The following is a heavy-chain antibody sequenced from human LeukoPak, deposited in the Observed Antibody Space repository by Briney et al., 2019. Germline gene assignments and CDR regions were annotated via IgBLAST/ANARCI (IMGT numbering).Heavy chain of an antibody. J-gene: IGHJ6*03. Sequence: PGGSLRLSCAASGFTFSSYGMNWVRQAPGKGLEWVSAISGSGGSTYYADSVKGRFTISRDNSKNTLYLQMNSLRAEDTAVYYCARGYDILTGYYLGYYYYMHVWGKGTTVTISS. CDR3: ARGYDILTGYYLGYYYYMHV. CDR2: ISGSGGST. V-gene: IGHV3-23*01. D-gene: IGHD3-9*01. CDR1: GFTFSSYG.